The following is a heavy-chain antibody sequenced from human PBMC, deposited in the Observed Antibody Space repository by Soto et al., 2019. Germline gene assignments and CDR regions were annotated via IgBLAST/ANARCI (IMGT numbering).Heavy chain of an antibody. CDR1: GGSFSGYY. D-gene: IGHD2-15*01. J-gene: IGHJ5*02. CDR3: ARGHHSRRVVVAARSNWFDP. V-gene: IGHV4-34*01. Sequence: SETLSLTCAVYGGSFSGYYWSWIRQPPGKGLEWIGEINHSGSTNYNPSLKSRVTISVDTSKNQFSLKLSSVTAADTAVYYCARGHHSRRVVVAARSNWFDPWGQGTLVTVSS. CDR2: INHSGST.